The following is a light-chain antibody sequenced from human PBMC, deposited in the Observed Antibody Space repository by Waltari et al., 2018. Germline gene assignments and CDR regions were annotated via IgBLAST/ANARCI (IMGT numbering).Light chain of an antibody. V-gene: IGKV1D-16*01. CDR2: AAS. CDR3: QQYDDLPYS. CDR1: KGISSW. J-gene: IGKJ2*03. Sequence: DIQMTQSPSSLSASVGDKVTITCHASKGISSWLAWYQQKPGKAPKPLIYAASTLQSGVPSRFSGSGSGTDYTLTIISLQPEDFATYYCQQYDDLPYSFGQGTKVELK.